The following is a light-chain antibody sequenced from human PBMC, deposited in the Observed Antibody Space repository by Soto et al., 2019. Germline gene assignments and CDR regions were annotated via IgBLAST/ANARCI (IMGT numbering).Light chain of an antibody. CDR3: QQYSQWPIT. CDR2: GIS. Sequence: EIVLTQSPATLSLSPGERATLSCRASHSVNSDLAWYQQKPGQAPRLLIYGISTRATGVPARFSGSGSGTEFTLSISSLQSEDFAVYSCQQYSQWPITFGQGTRREIK. J-gene: IGKJ5*01. V-gene: IGKV3-15*01. CDR1: HSVNSD.